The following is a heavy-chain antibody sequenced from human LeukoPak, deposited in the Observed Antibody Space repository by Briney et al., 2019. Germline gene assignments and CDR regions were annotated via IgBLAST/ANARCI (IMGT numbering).Heavy chain of an antibody. Sequence: ASVKVSCKASGYTFSSYAISWVRQAPGQGLEWMGGIIPIFGTANYAQKFQGRVTITTDESTSTAYMELSSLRSEDTAVYYCARDLRRYSYGYGYWGQGTLVTVSS. CDR2: IIPIFGTA. D-gene: IGHD5-18*01. CDR1: GYTFSSYA. V-gene: IGHV1-69*05. CDR3: ARDLRRYSYGYGY. J-gene: IGHJ4*02.